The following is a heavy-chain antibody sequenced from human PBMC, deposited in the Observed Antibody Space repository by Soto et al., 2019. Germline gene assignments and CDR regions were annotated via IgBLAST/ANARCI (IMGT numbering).Heavy chain of an antibody. CDR2: IWYDGINK. CDR3: AREGGRWGSSYYGMDV. CDR1: GFTFSSYG. V-gene: IGHV3-33*01. Sequence: HPGGSLRLSCAASGFTFSSYGMHWVRQAPGKGLEWVAVIWYDGINKYYADSVKGRFTISRDNSKNTLYLQMNSLRAEDTAVYYCAREGGRWGSSYYGMDVWGQGTTVTVSS. D-gene: IGHD3-16*01. J-gene: IGHJ6*02.